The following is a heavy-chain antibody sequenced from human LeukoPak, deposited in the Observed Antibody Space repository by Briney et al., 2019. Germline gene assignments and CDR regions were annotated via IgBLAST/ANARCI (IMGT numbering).Heavy chain of an antibody. CDR3: AHRVAYSSRIKY. J-gene: IGHJ4*02. Sequence: SGPTLVKPTQTLTLTCTFSGFSLSTSKMGVGWIRQPPGKALEWLALIYWDDDKRYSPSLESMLTITKDTSKNQVVLTMTNMAPVDTGTYYCAHRVAYSSRIKYWGQGTPVTVSS. CDR1: GFSLSTSKMG. D-gene: IGHD6-13*01. CDR2: IYWDDDK. V-gene: IGHV2-5*02.